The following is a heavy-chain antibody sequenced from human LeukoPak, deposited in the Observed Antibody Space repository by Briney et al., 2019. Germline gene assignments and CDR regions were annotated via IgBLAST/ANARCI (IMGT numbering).Heavy chain of an antibody. Sequence: GGSLRLSCAASGFTLSSYWMHWVRQAPGKGLVWVSRINSDGSDTIYGDSVKGRFTISRDNAKNTLYLQMDSLRAEDTAVYYCATNGPGIAVAGYVDYWGQGTLVTVSS. V-gene: IGHV3-74*01. D-gene: IGHD6-19*01. J-gene: IGHJ4*02. CDR3: ATNGPGIAVAGYVDY. CDR2: INSDGSDT. CDR1: GFTLSSYW.